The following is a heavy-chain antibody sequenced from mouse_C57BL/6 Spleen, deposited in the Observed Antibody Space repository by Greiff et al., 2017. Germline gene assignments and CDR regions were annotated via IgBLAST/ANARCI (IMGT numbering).Heavy chain of an antibody. Sequence: VQLQQPGAELVKPGASVKLSCKASGYTFTSYWVHWVKQRPGRGLEWIGRIDPNSGGTKYNEKFKSKATLTVDKPSSTAYMQLSSLTSEDSAVYYCARGSYYSNYPYAMDYWGQGTSVTVSS. CDR1: GYTFTSYW. J-gene: IGHJ4*01. CDR3: ARGSYYSNYPYAMDY. CDR2: IDPNSGGT. V-gene: IGHV1-72*01. D-gene: IGHD2-5*01.